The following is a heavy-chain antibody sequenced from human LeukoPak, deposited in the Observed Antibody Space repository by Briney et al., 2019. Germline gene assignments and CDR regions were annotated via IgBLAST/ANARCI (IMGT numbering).Heavy chain of an antibody. J-gene: IGHJ3*02. CDR2: ISYTASMI. D-gene: IGHD4-17*01. V-gene: IGHV3-48*04. Sequence: PGGSLRLSCAASGFSFSNYNMNWVRQAPGKGLEWISFISYTASMIFYTDSVKGRFTVSRDNAKNSLYLQMNSLRAEDTAVYFCGRDPNGDYIGTFDMWGRGTMVSVSS. CDR1: GFSFSNYN. CDR3: GRDPNGDYIGTFDM.